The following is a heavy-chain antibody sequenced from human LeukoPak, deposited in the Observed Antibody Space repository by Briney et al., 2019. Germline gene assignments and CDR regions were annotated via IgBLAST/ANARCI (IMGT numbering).Heavy chain of an antibody. Sequence: ASVKVSCKASGYTFTSYYMHWVRQAPGQGLEWMGIINPSGGSTSYAQKFQGRVTITRDTSASTAYMELSSLRSEDTAVYYCARGGARGFFITTGDYWGQGTLVTVSS. CDR1: GYTFTSYY. CDR2: INPSGGST. CDR3: ARGGARGFFITTGDY. D-gene: IGHD3-22*01. V-gene: IGHV1-46*01. J-gene: IGHJ4*02.